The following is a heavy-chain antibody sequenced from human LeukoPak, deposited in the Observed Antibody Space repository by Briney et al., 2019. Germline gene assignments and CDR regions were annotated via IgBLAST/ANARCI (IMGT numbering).Heavy chain of an antibody. Sequence: HPGGSLRLSCAASGFTFSSYAMSWVRHAPGKALEWVSAISCSGGSTYYADSVKGRFTISRDNSKNTLYLKMNSLRDEDTAVYYCAKSRRDAPEVGATTFWGQGTLVTVSS. CDR1: GFTFSSYA. J-gene: IGHJ4*02. V-gene: IGHV3-23*01. CDR3: AKSRRDAPEVGATTF. D-gene: IGHD1-26*01. CDR2: ISCSGGST.